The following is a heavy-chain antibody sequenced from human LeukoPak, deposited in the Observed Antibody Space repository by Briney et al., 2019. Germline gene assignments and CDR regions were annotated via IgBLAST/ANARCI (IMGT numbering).Heavy chain of an antibody. V-gene: IGHV1-58*01. J-gene: IGHJ4*02. CDR1: GFTFTSSA. CDR2: MVVGSGNT. D-gene: IGHD3-10*01. CDR3: AAFAPYGLRYYFDY. Sequence: ASVKVSCKASGFTFTSSAVQWVGQARGQRLEWIGWMVVGSGNTNYAQKFQERVTITRDMSTSTSYMELSSLRSEDTAVYYCAAFAPYGLRYYFDYWGQGTLVTVSS.